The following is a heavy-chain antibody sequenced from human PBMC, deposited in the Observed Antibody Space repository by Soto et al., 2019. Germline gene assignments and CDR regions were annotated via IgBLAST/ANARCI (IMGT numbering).Heavy chain of an antibody. V-gene: IGHV3-30*04. Sequence: PGGSLRLSCVAPGFNFSSYAMHGVSQAPGKGMERVAVISYDGRNKYYADSMKGRFTISRDNSKNTLYLQMNSLRAVDTAVYYCDGDGYNFGYWRQGTLVTVSS. CDR2: ISYDGRNK. D-gene: IGHD5-12*01. J-gene: IGHJ4*02. CDR3: DGDGYNFGY. CDR1: GFNFSSYA.